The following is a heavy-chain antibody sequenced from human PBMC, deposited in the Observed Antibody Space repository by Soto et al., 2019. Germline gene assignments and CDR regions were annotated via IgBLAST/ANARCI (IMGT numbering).Heavy chain of an antibody. D-gene: IGHD3-22*01. V-gene: IGHV1-69*06. CDR3: ARGSGFDNGGAFDI. J-gene: IGHJ3*02. Sequence: QVQLVQSGAEVKKPGSSVKVSCKASGGTFSNYGISWVRQAPGEGLEWMGGIIPIFGTRNYAQKFQGRVTITADKSTSTAYMELRRLRSEDTALYYCARGSGFDNGGAFDIWGQGTMVTVSS. CDR2: IIPIFGTR. CDR1: GGTFSNYG.